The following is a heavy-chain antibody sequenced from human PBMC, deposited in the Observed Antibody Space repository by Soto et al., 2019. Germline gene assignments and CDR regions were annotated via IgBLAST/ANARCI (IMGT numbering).Heavy chain of an antibody. Sequence: QVQLVQSGAEVKKPGSSVKVSCKASGGTFSSSAITWVRQAPGQGLEWMGMIIPIFGTVNYAQKFQGRVTISADESTSTAYLELSSLTSDDTAVYYCAWGPPKQLWSVRYYYGMDVWGLGTTVTVSS. J-gene: IGHJ6*02. V-gene: IGHV1-69*18. CDR2: IIPIFGTV. D-gene: IGHD5-18*01. CDR1: GGTFSSSA. CDR3: AWGPPKQLWSVRYYYGMDV.